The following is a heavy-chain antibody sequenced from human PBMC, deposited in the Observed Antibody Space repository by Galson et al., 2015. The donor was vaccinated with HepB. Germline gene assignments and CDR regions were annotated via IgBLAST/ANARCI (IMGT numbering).Heavy chain of an antibody. CDR2: MNPNSGNT. CDR1: GYTFTSYG. D-gene: IGHD3-10*01. CDR3: ARAARFGERSPHDAFDI. Sequence: SVKVSCKASGYTFTSYGISWVRQAPGQGLEWMGWMNPNSGNTGYAQKFQGRVTMTRSTSISTAYMELSSLRSEDTAVYYCARAARFGERSPHDAFDIWGQGTMVTVSS. V-gene: IGHV1-8*02. J-gene: IGHJ3*02.